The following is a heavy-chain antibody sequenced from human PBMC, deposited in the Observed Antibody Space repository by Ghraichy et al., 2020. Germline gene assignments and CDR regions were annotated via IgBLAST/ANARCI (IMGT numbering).Heavy chain of an antibody. D-gene: IGHD6-6*01. CDR2: IYYSGST. Sequence: SQTLSLTCTVSGGSISSSSYYWGWIRQPPGKGLEWIGSIYYSGSTYYNPSLKSRVTISVDTSKNQFSLKLSSVTAADTAVYYCARDAARPDYWGPGTLVTVSS. J-gene: IGHJ4*02. CDR1: GGSISSSSYY. V-gene: IGHV4-39*02. CDR3: ARDAARPDY.